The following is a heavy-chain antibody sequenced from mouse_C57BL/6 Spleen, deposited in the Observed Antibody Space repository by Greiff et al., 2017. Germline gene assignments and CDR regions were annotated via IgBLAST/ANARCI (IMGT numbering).Heavy chain of an antibody. CDR3: TRYGSLRRNYAMDY. V-gene: IGHV1-15*01. CDR1: GYTFTDYE. J-gene: IGHJ4*01. D-gene: IGHD1-1*01. CDR2: IDPETGGT. Sequence: VQGVESGAELVRPGASVTLSCKASGYTFTDYEMHWVKQTPVHGLEWIGAIDPETGGTAYNQKFKGKAILTADKSSSTAYMELRSLTSEDSAVYYCTRYGSLRRNYAMDYWGQGTSVTVSS.